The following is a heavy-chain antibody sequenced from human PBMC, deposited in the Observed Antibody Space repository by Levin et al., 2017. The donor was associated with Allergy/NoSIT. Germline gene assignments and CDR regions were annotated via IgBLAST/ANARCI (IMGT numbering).Heavy chain of an antibody. J-gene: IGHJ4*02. CDR3: ARDADADY. CDR2: ISSSGSII. Sequence: GGSLRLSCAASGFTFSSYSMNWVRQAPGKGLEWVSYISSSGSIIYYADSVEGRFTISRDNAKNSLFLQMNNLRDDDTAVYYCARDADADYWGQGTLVTVSS. CDR1: GFTFSSYS. V-gene: IGHV3-48*02.